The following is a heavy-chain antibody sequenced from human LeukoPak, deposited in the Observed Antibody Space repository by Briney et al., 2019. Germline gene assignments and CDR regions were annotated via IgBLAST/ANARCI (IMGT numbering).Heavy chain of an antibody. V-gene: IGHV3-15*01. CDR3: TTVGPPSPWFGELLGTD. Sequence: GGSLRLSCAASGFTFSNAWMSWVRQAPGRGLEWVGRIKSKTDGGTTDYAAPVKGRFTISRDDSKNTLYLQMNSLKTEDTAVYYCTTVGPPSPWFGELLGTDWGQGTLVSVSS. D-gene: IGHD3-10*01. CDR1: GFTFSNAW. CDR2: IKSKTDGGTT. J-gene: IGHJ4*02.